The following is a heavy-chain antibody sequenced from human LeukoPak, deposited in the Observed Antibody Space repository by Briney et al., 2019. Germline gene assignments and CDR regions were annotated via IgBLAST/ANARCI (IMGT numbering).Heavy chain of an antibody. V-gene: IGHV3-23*05. Sequence: GGSLRLSCAPSGFTFSSHAMCWVPQAPGEGLEWVSCIDNSGGSTQYADSVEGRFTISRDNSKNTLSLQVNSLRVEDTALYYCANEVRPNDYWGQGTLVTVSS. CDR3: ANEVRPNDY. D-gene: IGHD1-1*01. CDR2: IDNSGGST. J-gene: IGHJ4*02. CDR1: GFTFSSHA.